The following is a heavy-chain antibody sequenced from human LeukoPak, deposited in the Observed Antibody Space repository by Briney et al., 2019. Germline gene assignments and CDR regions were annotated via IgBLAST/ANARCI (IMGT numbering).Heavy chain of an antibody. CDR3: ARERYCSSTSCYLFPSFDY. D-gene: IGHD2-2*01. V-gene: IGHV1-18*01. CDR2: ISAYNGNT. Sequence: ASVKVSCKASGYTFTSYGISWVRQAPGQGLEWMGWISAYNGNTNYAQKLQGRVTMTTDTSTSTAYMEPRSLRSDDTAVYYCARERYCSSTSCYLFPSFDYWGQGTLVTVSS. CDR1: GYTFTSYG. J-gene: IGHJ4*02.